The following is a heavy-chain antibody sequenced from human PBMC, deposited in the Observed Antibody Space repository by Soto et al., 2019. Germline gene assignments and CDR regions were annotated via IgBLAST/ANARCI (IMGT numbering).Heavy chain of an antibody. CDR3: AKLTGWFGAFDI. CDR1: GFTFSSYA. CDR2: ISGSGGST. V-gene: IGHV3-23*01. D-gene: IGHD3-10*01. J-gene: IGHJ3*02. Sequence: EVQLLESGGGLVQPGGSLRLSCAASGFTFSSYAMSWVRQAPGKGLEWVSAISGSGGSTYYADSVKGRFTISRDNSKNTLYLQMNSLRAEDTAVYYWAKLTGWFGAFDIWAQGTMVTVSS.